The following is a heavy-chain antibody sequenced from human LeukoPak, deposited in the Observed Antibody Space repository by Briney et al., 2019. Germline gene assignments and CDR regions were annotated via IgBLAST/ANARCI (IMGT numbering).Heavy chain of an antibody. CDR2: IYHSGST. J-gene: IGHJ4*02. V-gene: IGHV4-4*02. CDR3: ARMEGSDATIDY. Sequence: SGTLSLTCAVSGGSISSNWWSWVHQPPGKGLECIGEIYHSGSTNYNPSLKSRVTISVDKSKKQFSLKLTSVTAADTAVYYCARMEGSDATIDYWGQGTLVTVSS. D-gene: IGHD3-16*01. CDR1: GGSISSNW.